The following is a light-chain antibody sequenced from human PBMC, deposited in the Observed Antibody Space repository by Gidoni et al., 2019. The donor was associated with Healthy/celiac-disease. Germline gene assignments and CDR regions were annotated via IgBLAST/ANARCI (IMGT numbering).Light chain of an antibody. CDR3: LLYYGGVWV. CDR2: STS. V-gene: IGLV7-43*01. Sequence: QTVVTQGPSLTVSPGGTVTLTCASSTGAVTSGYYPNWFQQKPGQSPRALIYSTSNNHSWTPARFSGSLLGGKAALTLSGVQPEDEAEYYCLLYYGGVWVFGGGTKLTVL. CDR1: TGAVTSGYY. J-gene: IGLJ3*02.